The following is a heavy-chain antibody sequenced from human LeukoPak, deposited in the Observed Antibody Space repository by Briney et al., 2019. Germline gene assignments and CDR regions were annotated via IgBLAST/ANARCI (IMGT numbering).Heavy chain of an antibody. CDR3: ARGAIDYYDSSGWPSNWFDP. J-gene: IGHJ5*02. D-gene: IGHD3-22*01. CDR2: IWYDGSNK. CDR1: GFTFSSYG. Sequence: GGSLRLSCAASGFTFSSYGMHWVRQAPGKGLEWVAVIWYDGSNKYYADSVKGRFTISRDNAKNSLYLQMNSLRAEDTAVYYCARGAIDYYDSSGWPSNWFDPWGQGTLVTVSS. V-gene: IGHV3-33*01.